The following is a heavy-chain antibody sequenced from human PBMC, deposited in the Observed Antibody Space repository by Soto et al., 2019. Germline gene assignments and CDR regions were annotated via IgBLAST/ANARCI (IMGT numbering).Heavy chain of an antibody. CDR2: ISYDERKT. V-gene: IGHV3-30*03. CDR3: ATARGLRATPPDAY. CDR1: GFTFRNFD. Sequence: QVQLVESGGGVVQPGRSLRLSCAASGFTFRNFDMHWVRQAPGKGLEWVALISYDERKTFYADSVKGRFTISRDNSENTLYLQMSSLRGEDAAVYFCATARGLRATPPDAYWGQGTLVNVSS. J-gene: IGHJ4*02.